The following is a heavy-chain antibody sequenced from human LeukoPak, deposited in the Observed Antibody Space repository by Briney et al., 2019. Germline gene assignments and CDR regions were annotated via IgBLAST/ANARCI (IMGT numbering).Heavy chain of an antibody. CDR3: ARQSGGITIFGVVITQNWFDP. J-gene: IGHJ5*02. V-gene: IGHV4-34*01. Sequence: SETLSLTCAVYGGSFSGYYWSWIRQPPGKGLEWIGEINHSGSTNYNPSLKSRVTISVDTSRNQFSLKLSSVTAADTAVYYCARQSGGITIFGVVITQNWFDPWGQGTLVTVSS. CDR1: GGSFSGYY. CDR2: INHSGST. D-gene: IGHD3-3*01.